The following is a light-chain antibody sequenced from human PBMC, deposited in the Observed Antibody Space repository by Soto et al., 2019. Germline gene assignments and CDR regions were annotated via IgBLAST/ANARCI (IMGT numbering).Light chain of an antibody. Sequence: EIVLTQSPATLSLSPGERATLSCWASQSVNRYLVWYQQKPGQAPRLLMYDASSRATGIPDRFTGTGSGADFTLTITRLEPEDFAVYYCQHYGSSPGTFGQGTKWIS. V-gene: IGKV3-20*01. CDR2: DAS. CDR3: QHYGSSPGT. CDR1: QSVNRY. J-gene: IGKJ1*01.